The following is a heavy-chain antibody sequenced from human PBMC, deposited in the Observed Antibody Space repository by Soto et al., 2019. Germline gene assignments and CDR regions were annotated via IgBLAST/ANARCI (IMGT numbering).Heavy chain of an antibody. Sequence: GESLKISCKGSGYTFTSYWIAWVRQMPGKGLEWMGIIYPDDSDTRYSPSFQGQVTFSADRSINTAYLQWNSLKASDTAMYYCARFYRDDSSGRWFDPWGQVNLLTISS. CDR2: IYPDDSDT. D-gene: IGHD3-22*01. CDR3: ARFYRDDSSGRWFDP. J-gene: IGHJ5*02. CDR1: GYTFTSYW. V-gene: IGHV5-51*01.